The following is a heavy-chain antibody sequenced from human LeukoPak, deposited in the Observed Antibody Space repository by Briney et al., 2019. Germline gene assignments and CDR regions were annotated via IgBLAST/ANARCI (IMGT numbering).Heavy chain of an antibody. J-gene: IGHJ4*02. Sequence: GGSLRLSCAASGFSFSAYGMHWVRQAPGKGLEWVAYIWYDGSKKEYANSVKGRFTISRDTSKSTVYLQMSSLRPEDTAVYYCARDSLGSPHKYFDSWGQGTLVTVSS. CDR2: IWYDGSKK. CDR1: GFSFSAYG. CDR3: ARDSLGSPHKYFDS. D-gene: IGHD3-16*01. V-gene: IGHV3-30*02.